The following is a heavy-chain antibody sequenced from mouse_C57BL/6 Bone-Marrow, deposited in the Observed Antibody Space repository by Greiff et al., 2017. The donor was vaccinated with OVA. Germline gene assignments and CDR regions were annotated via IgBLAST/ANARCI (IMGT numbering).Heavy chain of an antibody. Sequence: QVQLQQPGAELVRPGSSVKLSCKASGYTFTSYWMDWVKQRPGQGLEWIGNIYPSDSETHYNQKFKDKATLTVDKSSSTAYMQLSSLTSEDSAFYNCARITWPYWYFDVWGTGTTVTVSS. V-gene: IGHV1-61*01. D-gene: IGHD1-3*01. CDR3: ARITWPYWYFDV. J-gene: IGHJ1*03. CDR1: GYTFTSYW. CDR2: IYPSDSET.